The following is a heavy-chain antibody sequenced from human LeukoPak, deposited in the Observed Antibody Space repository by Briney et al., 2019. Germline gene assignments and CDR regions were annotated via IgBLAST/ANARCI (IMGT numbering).Heavy chain of an antibody. J-gene: IGHJ4*02. Sequence: SVTVSCTASGGTFSSYAISWVRQAPGQGLEWMGGIIPIFGTANYAQKFQGRVTITADESTSTAYMELSSLRSVDTAVYYCARDYYGSGSYGHWGQGTLVTVSS. V-gene: IGHV1-69*13. CDR1: GGTFSSYA. CDR3: ARDYYGSGSYGH. D-gene: IGHD3-10*01. CDR2: IIPIFGTA.